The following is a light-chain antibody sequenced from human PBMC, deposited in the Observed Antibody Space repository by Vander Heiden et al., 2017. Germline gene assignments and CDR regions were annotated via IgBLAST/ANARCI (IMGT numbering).Light chain of an antibody. CDR2: DAS. CDR1: QDISNY. Sequence: DIQMTQSPSSLSASVGDRVTITCQASQDISNYLNWYQQKPGKAPKLLIYDASNLETGVPSRFSRSRSRTDFTFTMISLQPQDLATYYCHQYANLPRTFGQGTRLEMK. CDR3: HQYANLPRT. V-gene: IGKV1-33*01. J-gene: IGKJ2*01.